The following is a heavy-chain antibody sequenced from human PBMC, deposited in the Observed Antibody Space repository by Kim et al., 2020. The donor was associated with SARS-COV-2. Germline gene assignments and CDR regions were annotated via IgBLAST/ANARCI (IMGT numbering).Heavy chain of an antibody. Sequence: DSVRGRFTPARDNSKNTLYLQMSSLRAEDTAVYYCAKDGYGGYGLYYFDYWGRGTLVTVSS. D-gene: IGHD5-12*01. V-gene: IGHV3-23*01. CDR3: AKDGYGGYGLYYFDY. J-gene: IGHJ4*02.